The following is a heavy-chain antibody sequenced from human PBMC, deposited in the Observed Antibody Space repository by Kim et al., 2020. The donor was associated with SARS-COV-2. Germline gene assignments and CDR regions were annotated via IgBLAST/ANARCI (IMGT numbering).Heavy chain of an antibody. D-gene: IGHD6-19*01. Sequence: GGSLRLSCAASGFTFSSYAMSWVRQAPGKGLEWVSAISGSGGSTYYADSVKGRFTISRDNSKNTLYLQMNSLRAEDTAVYYCAKVHGSGWPDLDVYYYYYGMDVWGQGTTVTVSS. V-gene: IGHV3-23*01. J-gene: IGHJ6*02. CDR2: ISGSGGST. CDR3: AKVHGSGWPDLDVYYYYYGMDV. CDR1: GFTFSSYA.